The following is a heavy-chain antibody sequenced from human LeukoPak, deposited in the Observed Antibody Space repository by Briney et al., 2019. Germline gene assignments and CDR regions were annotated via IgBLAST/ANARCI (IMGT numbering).Heavy chain of an antibody. CDR2: VKSDGSRT. V-gene: IGHV3-74*01. J-gene: IGHJ3*01. Sequence: GGSLRLSCAASGFTFSSYWMHWVRQAPGKGLVWVSRVKSDGSRTTYADSVKGRFTISRDNAKNTVYLQMSSLTVEDTAVYYCSRSPQNCETTTCYDALDFWGQGTMVTVSS. D-gene: IGHD2-2*01. CDR1: GFTFSSYW. CDR3: SRSPQNCETTTCYDALDF.